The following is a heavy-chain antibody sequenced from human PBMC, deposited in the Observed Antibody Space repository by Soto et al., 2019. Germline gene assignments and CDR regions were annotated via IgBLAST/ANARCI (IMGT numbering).Heavy chain of an antibody. D-gene: IGHD6-13*01. CDR3: AKDRQQLGVGWFDP. CDR1: GFTFDDYA. Sequence: GGSLRLSCAASGFTFDDYAMHWVRQAPGKGLEWVSGISWNSGSIGYADSVKGRFTISRDNAKNSLYLQMNSLRAEDTALYYCAKDRQQLGVGWFDPWGQGTLVTVSS. V-gene: IGHV3-9*01. CDR2: ISWNSGSI. J-gene: IGHJ5*02.